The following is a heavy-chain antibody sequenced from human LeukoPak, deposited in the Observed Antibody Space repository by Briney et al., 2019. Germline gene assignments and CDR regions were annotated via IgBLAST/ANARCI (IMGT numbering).Heavy chain of an antibody. D-gene: IGHD5-12*01. V-gene: IGHV3-23*01. CDR1: GFTFETYA. CDR3: AKYATGYAPYFDY. CDR2: IGPSGAVT. J-gene: IGHJ4*01. Sequence: GGSLRLSCAGSGFTFETYAMTWVRQAPGKGLEWVSVIGPSGAVTHYAESVKGRFTISRDNSKNTLYLQMNSLRVEDTAIYFCAKYATGYAPYFDYWGQGTLVTVSS.